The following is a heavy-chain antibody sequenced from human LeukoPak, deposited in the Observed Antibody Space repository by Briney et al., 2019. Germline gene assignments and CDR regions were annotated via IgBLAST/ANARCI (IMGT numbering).Heavy chain of an antibody. V-gene: IGHV4-4*07. CDR1: GGSISSYY. D-gene: IGHD3-10*01. Sequence: SETLSLTCTVSGGSISSYYWSWIRQPAGKGLEWIGRIYTSGSTNYNPSLKSRVTMLVDTSKNQFSLKLSSVTAADTAVYYCARVSVRAYYYGSGTFNWFDPWGQGTLVTVSS. CDR3: ARVSVRAYYYGSGTFNWFDP. CDR2: IYTSGST. J-gene: IGHJ5*02.